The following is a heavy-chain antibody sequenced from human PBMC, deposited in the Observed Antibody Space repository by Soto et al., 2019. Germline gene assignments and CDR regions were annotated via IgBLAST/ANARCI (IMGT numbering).Heavy chain of an antibody. J-gene: IGHJ6*02. CDR3: AKGRVGAAAGPTKFYGMDV. V-gene: IGHV3-23*01. Sequence: EVQLLESGGGLVQPGGSLRLSCAASGFTFSSYAMSWVRHAPGKGLEWVSVSSGSRDSTYYADAVRGGFTISRDNSKNTLDLQMNSLRAEDTAVYYCAKGRVGAAAGPTKFYGMDVWGQGTTVTVSS. CDR2: SSGSRDST. D-gene: IGHD6-13*01. CDR1: GFTFSSYA.